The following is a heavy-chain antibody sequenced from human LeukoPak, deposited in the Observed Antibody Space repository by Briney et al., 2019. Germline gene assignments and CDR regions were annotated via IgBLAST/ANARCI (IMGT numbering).Heavy chain of an antibody. CDR2: SNSDASST. CDR1: GFTVSSNY. CDR3: AKSGYARGEYFDY. V-gene: IGHV3-74*01. Sequence: GGSLRLSCAASGFTVSSNYMSWVRQAPGKGLVWVSRSNSDASSTSYADSVKGRFTISRDNAKNTLYLQMNSLRAEDTAVYYCAKSGYARGEYFDYLGQGTLVTVSS. J-gene: IGHJ4*02. D-gene: IGHD3-22*01.